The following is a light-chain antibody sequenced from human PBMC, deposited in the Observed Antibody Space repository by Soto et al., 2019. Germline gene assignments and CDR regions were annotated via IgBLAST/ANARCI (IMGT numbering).Light chain of an antibody. V-gene: IGKV1-9*01. Sequence: DIQLIQSPSFLSASVGDRVTITCRASQGISSYLAWYQQKPGKAPKLLIYAASTLQSGVPSRFSGSGSGTEFTLTISSLQPEDFATYYCQQLNSYPQTFGQGTKVEIK. J-gene: IGKJ1*01. CDR3: QQLNSYPQT. CDR2: AAS. CDR1: QGISSY.